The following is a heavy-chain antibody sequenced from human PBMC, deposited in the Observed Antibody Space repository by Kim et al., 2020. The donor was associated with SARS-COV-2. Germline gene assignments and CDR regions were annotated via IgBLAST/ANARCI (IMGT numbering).Heavy chain of an antibody. D-gene: IGHD3-10*01. CDR2: IYYSGTT. CDR1: GDSISSSSYY. J-gene: IGHJ4*02. V-gene: IGHV4-39*01. Sequence: SETLSLTCTVSGDSISSSSYYWGWIRRPPGKGLEWIVTIYYSGTTYYNPSLKSRVNISVDTSKNQFSLKLTSVTAADTAMYYCARQVGVIDYWGQGTLVTVSS. CDR3: ARQVGVIDY.